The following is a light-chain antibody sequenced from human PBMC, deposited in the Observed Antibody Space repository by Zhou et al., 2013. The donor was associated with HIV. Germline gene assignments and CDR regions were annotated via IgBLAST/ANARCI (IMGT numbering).Light chain of an antibody. CDR3: QQSYSTPRT. V-gene: IGKV1-39*01. Sequence: DIQMTQSPSSLSASVGDRVTITCRAGQSVSTYLNWYQQKPGKAPNLLIYGASSLQSGVPSRFSGSGSGTDFTLIISSLQPEDFATYYCQQSYSTPRTFGQGTKVEIK. CDR1: QSVSTY. CDR2: GAS. J-gene: IGKJ1*01.